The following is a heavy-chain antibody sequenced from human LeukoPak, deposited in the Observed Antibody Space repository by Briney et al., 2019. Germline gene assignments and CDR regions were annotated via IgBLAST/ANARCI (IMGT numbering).Heavy chain of an antibody. CDR2: IKQDGSEQ. J-gene: IGHJ4*02. CDR1: GFSLSTYW. Sequence: GSLRLSCVASGFSLSTYWMSWVRQAPGKGLEWVANIKQDGSEQYYVDSLKGRFTISRDNAKNSLYLQLNNVEADDTAMYYCARDSAGNDYWGQGTLVTVSS. V-gene: IGHV3-7*01. D-gene: IGHD6-13*01. CDR3: ARDSAGNDY.